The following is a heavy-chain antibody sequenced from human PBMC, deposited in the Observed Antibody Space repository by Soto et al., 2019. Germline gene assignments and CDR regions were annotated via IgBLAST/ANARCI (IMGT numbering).Heavy chain of an antibody. J-gene: IGHJ5*02. CDR1: GFTFSSYW. V-gene: IGHV3-7*01. Sequence: ELQLVESGGGLVQPGGSLRLSCAASGFTFSSYWMSWVRQAPGKGLEWVANIKQDGSEKYYVDSVKGRFTISRDNAKNSLYLQMDSLRAEDTAVYYCASDRSGGPIVVPWFDPWGQGTLVSVSS. D-gene: IGHD2-15*01. CDR3: ASDRSGGPIVVPWFDP. CDR2: IKQDGSEK.